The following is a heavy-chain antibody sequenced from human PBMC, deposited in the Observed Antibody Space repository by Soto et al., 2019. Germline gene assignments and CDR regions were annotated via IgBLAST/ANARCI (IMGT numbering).Heavy chain of an antibody. D-gene: IGHD6-19*01. CDR3: ARDGAVAGDSNFDY. V-gene: IGHV1-3*01. CDR1: GYTFSSYA. Sequence: GASVKVSCKASGYTFSSYAMHWVRQAPGQRLEWMGWINAGNGNTKYSQKFQGRVTITRDTSASTAYMELSSLRSEDTAVYYCARDGAVAGDSNFDYWGQGTLVTVS. J-gene: IGHJ4*02. CDR2: INAGNGNT.